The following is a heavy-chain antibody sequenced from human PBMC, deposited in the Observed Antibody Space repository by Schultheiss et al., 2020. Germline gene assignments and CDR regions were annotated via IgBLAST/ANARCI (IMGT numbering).Heavy chain of an antibody. Sequence: GGSLRLSCAASGFSLSDSAIHWVRQASGKGLEWVGRIRSKSNNDATAYTASVKGRFIISRDDSKNTAFLQMNSLKTGDTAVYYCISTDRYYYGSGSMDAWGKGTTVTVSS. CDR3: ISTDRYYYGSGSMDA. J-gene: IGHJ6*03. D-gene: IGHD3-10*01. V-gene: IGHV3-73*01. CDR1: GFSLSDSA. CDR2: IRSKSNNDAT.